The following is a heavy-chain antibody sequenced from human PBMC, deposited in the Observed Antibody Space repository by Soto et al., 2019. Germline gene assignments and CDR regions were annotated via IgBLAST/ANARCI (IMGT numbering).Heavy chain of an antibody. D-gene: IGHD4-17*01. CDR2: IWYDGSNK. Sequence: QVQLVESGGGVVQPGRSLRLSCAASGFTFSTYGMHWVRQAPGKGLEWVAVIWYDGSNKYYADSVKGRFTISRDNSKNTLYLQMNSLRAEDTAVYYCAREDYPYYDYGMDVWGQGTTVTVSS. V-gene: IGHV3-33*01. J-gene: IGHJ6*02. CDR3: AREDYPYYDYGMDV. CDR1: GFTFSTYG.